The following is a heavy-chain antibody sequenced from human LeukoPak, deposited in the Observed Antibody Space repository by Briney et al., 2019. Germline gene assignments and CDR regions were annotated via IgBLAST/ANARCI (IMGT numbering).Heavy chain of an antibody. Sequence: ASVTVSCKASGGTFSSYAISWVRQAPGQGLEWMGGIIPIFGTANYAQKFQGRVTITADESTSTAYMELSSLRSEDTAVYYCARYLAVAAGDAFDIWGQGTMVTVSS. V-gene: IGHV1-69*13. CDR3: ARYLAVAAGDAFDI. CDR1: GGTFSSYA. D-gene: IGHD6-19*01. J-gene: IGHJ3*02. CDR2: IIPIFGTA.